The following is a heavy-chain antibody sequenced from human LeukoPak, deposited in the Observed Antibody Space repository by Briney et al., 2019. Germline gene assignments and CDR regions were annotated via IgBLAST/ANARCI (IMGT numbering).Heavy chain of an antibody. D-gene: IGHD4-17*01. J-gene: IGHJ4*02. CDR2: ISGSGGST. V-gene: IGHV3-23*01. CDR3: AKDRTVTPCFDY. CDR1: GFTFSSYA. Sequence: GGSLRLSCAASGFTFSSYAMSWVRQAPGKGQEWVSAISGSGGSTYYADSVKGRFTISRDNSKNTLYLQMNSLRAEDTAVYYCAKDRTVTPCFDYWGQGTLVTVSS.